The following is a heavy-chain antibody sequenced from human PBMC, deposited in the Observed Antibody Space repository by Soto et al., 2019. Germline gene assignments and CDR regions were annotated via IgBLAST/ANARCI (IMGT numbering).Heavy chain of an antibody. CDR1: GGSISSGGYS. D-gene: IGHD3-3*01. V-gene: IGHV4-30-2*01. CDR3: ARGITIFGVVIKGLDV. Sequence: SETLSLTCAVSGGSISSGGYSWSWIRQPPGKGLEWIGYIYHSGSTYYNPSLKSRVTISVDRSKNQFSLKLSSVTAADTAVYYXARGITIFGVVIKGLDVWGQGTTVTVSS. CDR2: IYHSGST. J-gene: IGHJ6*02.